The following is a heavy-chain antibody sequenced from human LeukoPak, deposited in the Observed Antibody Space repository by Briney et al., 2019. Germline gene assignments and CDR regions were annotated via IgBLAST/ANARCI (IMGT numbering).Heavy chain of an antibody. CDR3: AGGHRLKLAPASPYFYG. CDR2: IYYSGST. D-gene: IGHD3-3*02. Sequence: SQTLSLTCTVSGDSISRCGYYWGWIRQHPGKGLEWIRYIYYSGSTYNNASHNSGVTISGATSKTKFSLKLISVTTADTTAYYCAGGHRLKLAPASPYFYGWGHGTLVTVAS. CDR1: GDSISRCGYY. V-gene: IGHV4-31*03. J-gene: IGHJ4*01.